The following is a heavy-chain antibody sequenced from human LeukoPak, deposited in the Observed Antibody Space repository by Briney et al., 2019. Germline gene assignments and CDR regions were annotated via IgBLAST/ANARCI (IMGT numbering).Heavy chain of an antibody. CDR1: GGSFSGYY. Sequence: TSSETLSLTCAVYGGSFSGYYWSWLRQPPGKGLEWIGEINHSGSTNYNPSLKSRVTISVDTSKNQFSLKLSSVTAADTAVYYCARGLVGYSYGPLDYWGQGTLVTVSS. D-gene: IGHD5-18*01. V-gene: IGHV4-34*01. CDR2: INHSGST. CDR3: ARGLVGYSYGPLDY. J-gene: IGHJ4*02.